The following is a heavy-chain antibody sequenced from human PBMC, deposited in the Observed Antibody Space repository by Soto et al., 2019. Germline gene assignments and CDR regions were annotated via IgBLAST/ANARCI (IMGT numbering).Heavy chain of an antibody. J-gene: IGHJ4*02. D-gene: IGHD4-17*01. CDR1: GGSISSGGYS. Sequence: SETLSLTWAVAGGSISSGGYSWKWLRHPPGKVLDGIGYIHHSGGAYNNPSLNSRVTISVDRSKNDFSLKLRSVTAAETAVYYCARAGGYGDYVDSWGQGTLVNVSS. V-gene: IGHV4-30-2*01. CDR3: ARAGGYGDYVDS. CDR2: IHHSGGA.